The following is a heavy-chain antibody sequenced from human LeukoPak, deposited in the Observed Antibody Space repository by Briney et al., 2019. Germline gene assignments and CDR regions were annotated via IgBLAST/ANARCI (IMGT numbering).Heavy chain of an antibody. D-gene: IGHD2-15*01. V-gene: IGHV3-30-3*01. Sequence: GRSLRLSCAASGFTFSSYAMHWVRQAPGKGPEWVAVISYDGSNKYYADSVKGRFTISRDNSKNTLYLQMNSLRAEDTAVYYCARDRAPDCSGGSCYGTWFDPWGQGTLVTVSS. CDR3: ARDRAPDCSGGSCYGTWFDP. CDR2: ISYDGSNK. CDR1: GFTFSSYA. J-gene: IGHJ5*02.